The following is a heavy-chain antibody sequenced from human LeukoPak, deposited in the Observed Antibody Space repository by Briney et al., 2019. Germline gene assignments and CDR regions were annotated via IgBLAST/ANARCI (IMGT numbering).Heavy chain of an antibody. CDR3: AKAVGQWSFDL. Sequence: GGSLRLSCAASGFMFSTNDMSWVRQAPGKGLEWVSAISGSGDGTTYDDSVKGRFTISRDNSKNTLYLQMNSLRAEDTAVYYCAKAVGQWSFDLWGCGALVTVSS. J-gene: IGHJ2*01. V-gene: IGHV3-23*01. CDR2: ISGSGDGT. CDR1: GFMFSTND.